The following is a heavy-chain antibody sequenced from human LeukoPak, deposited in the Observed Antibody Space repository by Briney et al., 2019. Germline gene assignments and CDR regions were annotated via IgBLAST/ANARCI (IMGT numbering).Heavy chain of an antibody. Sequence: GGSRRLSCAASGFIFSGYAMNWGRQAPGKGLEWVSAISGSGDGTYYADSVKGRFTVSRDNSKKTLYLQMNNLRAEDSAVYYCAKGVGGYCSSTDCRAYDNWGPGTLVTVSS. V-gene: IGHV3-23*01. CDR2: ISGSGDGT. CDR3: AKGVGGYCSSTDCRAYDN. CDR1: GFIFSGYA. J-gene: IGHJ4*02. D-gene: IGHD2-2*01.